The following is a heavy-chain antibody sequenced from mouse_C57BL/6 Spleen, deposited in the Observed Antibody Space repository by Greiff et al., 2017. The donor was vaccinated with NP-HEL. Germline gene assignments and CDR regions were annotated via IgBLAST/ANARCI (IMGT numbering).Heavy chain of an antibody. CDR3: ARSGGLLDYFDY. V-gene: IGHV1-54*01. D-gene: IGHD2-10*01. CDR2: INPGRGGT. CDR1: GYAFPNYL. Sequence: QVQLQQSGAELVRPGTSVKVSCKASGYAFPNYLIEWVKQRPGQGLEWIGVINPGRGGTNYNEKFKGKATLTADKSSSTAYMQLSSLTSEDSAVYFCARSGGLLDYFDYWGQGTTLTVSS. J-gene: IGHJ2*01.